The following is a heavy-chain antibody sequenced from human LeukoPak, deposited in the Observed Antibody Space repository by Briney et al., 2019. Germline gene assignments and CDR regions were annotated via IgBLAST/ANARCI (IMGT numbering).Heavy chain of an antibody. CDR3: ARGRSCSGGSCYYDY. V-gene: IGHV1-8*02. CDR1: GYTFTSYY. D-gene: IGHD2-15*01. Sequence: ASVKVSCKASGYTFTSYYMHWVRQAPGQGLEWMGWMNPNSGNTGYAQKFQGRVTMTRNTSISTAYMELSSLRSEDTAVYYCARGRSCSGGSCYYDYWGQGTLVTVSS. J-gene: IGHJ4*02. CDR2: MNPNSGNT.